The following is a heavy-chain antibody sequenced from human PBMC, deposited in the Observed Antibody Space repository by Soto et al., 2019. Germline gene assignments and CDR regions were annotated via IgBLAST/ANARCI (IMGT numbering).Heavy chain of an antibody. V-gene: IGHV3-33*01. CDR2: IWYDGSNK. CDR1: GFTFSSYG. J-gene: IGHJ4*02. Sequence: QVQLVESGGGVVQPGRSLRLSCAASGFTFSSYGMHWVRQAPSKGLEWVAVIWYDGSNKYYADSVKGRFTISRDNSKNTLYLQMNSLRAEDTAVYYCAREGSSGWYRLDYWGQGTLVTVSS. D-gene: IGHD6-19*01. CDR3: AREGSSGWYRLDY.